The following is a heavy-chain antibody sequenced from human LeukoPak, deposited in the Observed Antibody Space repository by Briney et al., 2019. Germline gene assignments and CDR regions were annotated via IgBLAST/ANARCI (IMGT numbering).Heavy chain of an antibody. Sequence: GGSLRLSCAASGFIVSGDFMSWVRQAPGKGLEWVSVIYSDGSTYYAGSVKGRFTSSRDNSKNTLDLQMTGLRAEDTAVYYCARERGRGRDSPWFDYWGQGTLVTVSS. J-gene: IGHJ4*02. V-gene: IGHV3-53*01. D-gene: IGHD1-26*01. CDR3: ARERGRGRDSPWFDY. CDR1: GFIVSGDF. CDR2: IYSDGST.